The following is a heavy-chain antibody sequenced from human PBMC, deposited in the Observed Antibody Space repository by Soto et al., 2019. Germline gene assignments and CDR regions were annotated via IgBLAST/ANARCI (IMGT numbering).Heavy chain of an antibody. CDR2: IYYSGST. CDR1: GGSVSSGSYY. CDR3: ASEHSGRGYYYGMDV. V-gene: IGHV4-61*01. Sequence: SETLSLTCTVSGGSVSSGSYYWIWIRQPPGKGLEWIGYIYYSGSTNYNPSLKSRVTISVDTSKNQFSLELSSVTAADTAVYYCASEHSGRGYYYGMDVWGQGTTVTVSS. D-gene: IGHD3-10*01. J-gene: IGHJ6*02.